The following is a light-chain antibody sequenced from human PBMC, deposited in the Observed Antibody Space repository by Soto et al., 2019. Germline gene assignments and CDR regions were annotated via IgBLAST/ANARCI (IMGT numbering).Light chain of an antibody. CDR2: GAS. CDR3: QQYGDSPLYT. Sequence: EIEVTQAPGTLSLSPGEIATLSCRASQSVDSAYLAWYQQIAGQAPRLLIYGASNRATGIPERFSGGGSGTDFTLTINRLEPEDFAVYYCQQYGDSPLYTFGQGTKLEIK. V-gene: IGKV3-20*01. CDR1: QSVDSAY. J-gene: IGKJ2*01.